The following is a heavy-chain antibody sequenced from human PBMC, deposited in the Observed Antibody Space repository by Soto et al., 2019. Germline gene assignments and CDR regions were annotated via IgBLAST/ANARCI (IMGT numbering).Heavy chain of an antibody. J-gene: IGHJ5*02. D-gene: IGHD6-6*01. V-gene: IGHV6-1*01. CDR1: EDSVPSNSYS. CDR3: ARESRQYSSASGWFDP. CDR2: TYYRSKWYN. Sequence: SQTLSLTCAISEDSVPSNSYSCNWIRQSPSRGLEWLGRTYYRSKWYNDYAVSVKSRITINPDTSKNQFSLQLNSVTPEDKAVYYCARESRQYSSASGWFDPWGQGTLVTVSS.